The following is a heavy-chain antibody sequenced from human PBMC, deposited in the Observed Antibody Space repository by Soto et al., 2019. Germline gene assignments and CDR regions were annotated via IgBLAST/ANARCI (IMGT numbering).Heavy chain of an antibody. CDR3: AKDPGDYYDSSGYYTPFDY. J-gene: IGHJ4*02. D-gene: IGHD3-22*01. CDR1: GFTFSSYA. Sequence: GGSLRLSCAASGFTFSSYAMSWVRQAPGKGLEWVSGISGSGGGTYYADSVKGRFTISRGIPKNTLYLQMNSLRAEDTAVYYCAKDPGDYYDSSGYYTPFDYWGQGTLVTVSS. V-gene: IGHV3-23*01. CDR2: ISGSGGGT.